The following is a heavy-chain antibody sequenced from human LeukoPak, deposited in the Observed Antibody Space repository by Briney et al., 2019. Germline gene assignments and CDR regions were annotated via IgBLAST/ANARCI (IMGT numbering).Heavy chain of an antibody. CDR1: GGPISSGDYY. D-gene: IGHD4-17*01. V-gene: IGHV4-30-4*01. J-gene: IGHJ4*02. Sequence: SETLSLTCTVSGGPISSGDYYWSWIPQPPGKGLVGIGYIYYSGSTYYNPSLKSRVTISVDTSKNQFSLKLSSVTAADTAVYYCARVIGDYSYYFDCWGKGTLVTVAT. CDR3: ARVIGDYSYYFDC. CDR2: IYYSGST.